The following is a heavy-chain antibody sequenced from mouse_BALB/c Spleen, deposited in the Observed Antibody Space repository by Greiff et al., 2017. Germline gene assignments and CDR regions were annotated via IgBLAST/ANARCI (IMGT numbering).Heavy chain of an antibody. Sequence: VQLQQSGAELARPGASVKLSCKASGYTFTSYWMQWVKQRPGQGLEWIGAIYPGDGDTRYTQKFKGKATLTADKSSSTAYMQLSSLASEDSAVYYCAREGIYYGYGWFAYWGQGTLVTVSA. CDR1: GYTFTSYW. CDR2: IYPGDGDT. D-gene: IGHD2-2*01. CDR3: AREGIYYGYGWFAY. V-gene: IGHV1-87*01. J-gene: IGHJ3*01.